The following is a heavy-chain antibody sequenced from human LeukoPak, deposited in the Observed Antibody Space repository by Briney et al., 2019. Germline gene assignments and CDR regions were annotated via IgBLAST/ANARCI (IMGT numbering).Heavy chain of an antibody. CDR2: IASDGSST. Sequence: GGSLRLSCAASGFDFSSYWMNWVRQAPGKGLVWVSRIASDGSSTTYADSVKGRFSISRDNAKNTLYLQMNSLRVEDTAVYYCARGRPHGNDYWGQGTLVTVSS. V-gene: IGHV3-74*01. CDR1: GFDFSSYW. J-gene: IGHJ4*02. D-gene: IGHD4-23*01. CDR3: ARGRPHGNDY.